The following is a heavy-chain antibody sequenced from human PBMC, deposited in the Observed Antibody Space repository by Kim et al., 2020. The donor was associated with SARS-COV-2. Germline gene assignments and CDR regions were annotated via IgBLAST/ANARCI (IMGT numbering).Heavy chain of an antibody. D-gene: IGHD3-10*01. V-gene: IGHV1-69*13. CDR1: GGTFSSYA. CDR3: ARDRSGPVWFGELWPYGMDV. J-gene: IGHJ6*02. CDR2: IIPIFGTA. Sequence: SVKVSCKASGGTFSSYAISWVRQAPGQGLEWMGGIIPIFGTANYAQKFQGRVTITADESTSTAYMELSSLRSEDTAVYYCARDRSGPVWFGELWPYGMDVWGQGTTVTVSS.